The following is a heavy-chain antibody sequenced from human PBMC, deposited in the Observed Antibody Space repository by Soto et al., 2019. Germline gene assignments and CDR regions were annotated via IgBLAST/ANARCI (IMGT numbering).Heavy chain of an antibody. Sequence: PSETLSLTCTVSGGSISSGDYYWSWIRQPPGKGLEWIGYIYYSGSTYYNPSLKSRVTISVGTSKNQFSLKLSSVTAADTAVYYCAREVVRGVYYYYGMDVWGQGTTVTVSS. V-gene: IGHV4-30-4*01. CDR2: IYYSGST. CDR3: AREVVRGVYYYYGMDV. D-gene: IGHD3-10*01. CDR1: GGSISSGDYY. J-gene: IGHJ6*02.